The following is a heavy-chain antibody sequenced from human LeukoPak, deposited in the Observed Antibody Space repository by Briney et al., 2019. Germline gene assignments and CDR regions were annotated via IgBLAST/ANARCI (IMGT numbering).Heavy chain of an antibody. D-gene: IGHD1-26*01. CDR1: GFTFTHYA. Sequence: SGGSLRLSCAASGFTFTHYAMHWVRQAPGKGLEWVSGISGSGGSTYYADSVKGRFTISRDNSKKTLYLQMNSLRAEDTAVYYCAKDSKIVGPTFRSYHYMDVWGKGATVTVSS. CDR2: ISGSGGST. J-gene: IGHJ6*03. V-gene: IGHV3-23*01. CDR3: AKDSKIVGPTFRSYHYMDV.